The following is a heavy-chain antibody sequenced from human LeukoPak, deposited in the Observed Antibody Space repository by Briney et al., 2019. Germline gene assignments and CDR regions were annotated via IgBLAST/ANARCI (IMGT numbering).Heavy chain of an antibody. V-gene: IGHV4-59*11. CDR3: ARVFRGVVTSSWFDP. J-gene: IGHJ5*02. CDR1: GGSINGHY. D-gene: IGHD2-21*02. Sequence: PSETLSLTCTVSGGSINGHYWTWIRQPPGTGLEWIGFVYDNGNTNYNSSLQSRVTMSVDTSKNQLSLKMRSVTAADTAIYYCARVFRGVVTSSWFDPWGQGTLITVSS. CDR2: VYDNGNT.